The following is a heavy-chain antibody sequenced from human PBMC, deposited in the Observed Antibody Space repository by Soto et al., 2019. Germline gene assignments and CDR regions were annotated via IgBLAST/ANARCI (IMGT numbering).Heavy chain of an antibody. CDR1: GGSISSGDYY. CDR2: IYYSGST. J-gene: IGHJ6*02. CDR3: ARGVDTAMESHYYYGMDV. D-gene: IGHD5-18*01. V-gene: IGHV4-30-4*01. Sequence: LSLTCTVSGGSISSGDYYWSWIRQPPGKGLEWIGYIYYSGSTYYNPSLKSRVTISVDTSKNQFSLKLSSVTAADTAVYYCARGVDTAMESHYYYGMDVWGQGTTVTVSS.